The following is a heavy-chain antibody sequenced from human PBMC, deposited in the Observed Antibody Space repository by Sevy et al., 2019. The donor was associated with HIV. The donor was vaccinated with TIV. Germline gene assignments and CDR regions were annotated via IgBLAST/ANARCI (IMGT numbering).Heavy chain of an antibody. CDR3: ARAAVQYFQRKPPNWFDP. CDR2: ISSSSSYI. D-gene: IGHD1-1*01. J-gene: IGHJ5*02. CDR1: GFTFSSYS. Sequence: GGSLRLSCAASGFTFSSYSMNWVRQAPGKGLEWVSSISSSSSYIYYAGSVKGRFTISRDNANNLLYLQMNSLRAEDTTVYYCARAAVQYFQRKPPNWFDPWGQVTLVTVSS. V-gene: IGHV3-21*01.